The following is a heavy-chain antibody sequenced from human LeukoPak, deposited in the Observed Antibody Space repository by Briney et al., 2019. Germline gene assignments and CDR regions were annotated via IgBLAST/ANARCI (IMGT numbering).Heavy chain of an antibody. J-gene: IGHJ4*02. CDR2: ISGSGGST. V-gene: IGHV3-23*01. CDR1: GFTFSSYA. CDR3: AKVHYYDSSGYFSSLDY. D-gene: IGHD3-22*01. Sequence: GSLRLSCAASGFTFSSYAMSWVRQAPGKGLEWVSAISGSGGSTHYADSVKGRFTISRDNSKNTLYLQMNSLRAEDTAVYYCAKVHYYDSSGYFSSLDYWGQGTLVTVSS.